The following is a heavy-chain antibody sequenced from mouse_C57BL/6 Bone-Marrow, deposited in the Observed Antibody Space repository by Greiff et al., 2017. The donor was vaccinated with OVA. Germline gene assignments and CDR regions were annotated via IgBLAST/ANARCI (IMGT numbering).Heavy chain of an antibody. V-gene: IGHV5-6*01. CDR1: GFTFSSYD. Sequence: EVMLVESGGDLVKPGGSLKLSCAASGFTFSSYDMSWVRQTPDKRLEWVATISSGGSYTYYPDSVKGRFTISRDNAKNTLYLQMSSLKSEDTAMYYCARHGDYDYDPLFAYWGQGTLVTVSA. J-gene: IGHJ3*01. D-gene: IGHD2-4*01. CDR3: ARHGDYDYDPLFAY. CDR2: ISSGGSYT.